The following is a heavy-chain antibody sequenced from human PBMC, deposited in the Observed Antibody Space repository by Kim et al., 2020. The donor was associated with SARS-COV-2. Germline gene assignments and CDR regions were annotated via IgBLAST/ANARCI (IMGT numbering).Heavy chain of an antibody. D-gene: IGHD3-16*01. V-gene: IGHV3-33*01. CDR3: ARDMGERQCDN. J-gene: IGHJ4*02. Sequence: GGSLRLSCVASGLIFSRSGMHWVRQAPGKGLEWVAFIYSDGSKEYYAESVKGRFTISRDNSKNTLYLQMNSLRAEDTAIYYCARDMGERQCDNWGQGSRVTVSS. CDR2: IYSDGSKE. CDR1: GLIFSRSG.